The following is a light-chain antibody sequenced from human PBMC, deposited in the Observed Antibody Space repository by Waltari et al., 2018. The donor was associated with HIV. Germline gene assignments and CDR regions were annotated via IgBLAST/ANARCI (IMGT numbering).Light chain of an antibody. J-gene: IGLJ2*01. CDR3: QVWDYTTAV. Sequence: SYVLTQTPSVSVAPGETARITCGGDNIVGKSVHWYQQKAGQAPVLVIYYSNDRLPGIPARFFGFNSGDTATLTISRADAGDEADYYCQVWDYTTAVFGGGTKLTVL. CDR1: NIVGKS. V-gene: IGLV3-21*04. CDR2: YSN.